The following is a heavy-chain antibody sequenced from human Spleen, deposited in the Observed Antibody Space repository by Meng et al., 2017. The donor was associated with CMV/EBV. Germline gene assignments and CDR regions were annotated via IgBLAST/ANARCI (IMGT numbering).Heavy chain of an antibody. D-gene: IGHD3-10*01. Sequence: GESLKISCAAAGFTFDYYALNWVRQALGKGLEWVSVIYSGGSTYYADSVKGRFTISRHNSKNTLYLQMNSLRAEDTAVYYCARSWQGRFDYWGQGTLVTVSS. CDR2: IYSGGST. V-gene: IGHV3-53*01. J-gene: IGHJ4*02. CDR1: GFTFDYYA. CDR3: ARSWQGRFDY.